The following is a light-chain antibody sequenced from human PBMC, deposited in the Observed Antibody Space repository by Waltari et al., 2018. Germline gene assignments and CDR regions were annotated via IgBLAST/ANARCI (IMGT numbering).Light chain of an antibody. CDR3: AAWDDSLREV. J-gene: IGLJ1*01. CDR2: RNN. Sequence: WYQQLPASAPKLLIDRNNQRPSGVPDRFSGSKSGTSASLAISGLRSEDEGDYYCAAWDDSLREVFGTGTKVTVL. V-gene: IGLV1-47*01.